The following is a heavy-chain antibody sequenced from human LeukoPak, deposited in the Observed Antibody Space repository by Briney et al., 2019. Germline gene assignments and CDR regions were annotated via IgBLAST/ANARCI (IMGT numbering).Heavy chain of an antibody. CDR3: ARGQYSGSYFAFDI. D-gene: IGHD1-26*01. Sequence: SETLSLTCAVYGGSFSGYYWSWIRQPPGKGLEWIGEINHSGSTNYNPSLKSRVTISVDTSKNRFSLKLSSVTAADTAVYYCARGQYSGSYFAFDIWGQGTMVTVSS. J-gene: IGHJ3*02. CDR1: GGSFSGYY. V-gene: IGHV4-34*01. CDR2: INHSGST.